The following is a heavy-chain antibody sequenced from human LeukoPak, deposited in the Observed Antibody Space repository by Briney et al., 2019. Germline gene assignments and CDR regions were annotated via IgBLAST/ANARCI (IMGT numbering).Heavy chain of an antibody. Sequence: GSLRLSCAASGFTFSTSCMDWVRQAPGKGLEWVSSISTSSAYIYYADSVKGRFTISRDNAKNALYLQMNSLRAEDTAVYYCASERVAAGGGRYYFEYWGQGTLVTVSS. V-gene: IGHV3-21*01. CDR2: ISTSSAYI. J-gene: IGHJ4*02. CDR1: GFTFSTSC. D-gene: IGHD6-13*01. CDR3: ASERVAAGGGRYYFEY.